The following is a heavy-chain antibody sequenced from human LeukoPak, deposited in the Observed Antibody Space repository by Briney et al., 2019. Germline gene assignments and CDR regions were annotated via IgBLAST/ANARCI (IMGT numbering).Heavy chain of an antibody. CDR2: ISSSGDRT. D-gene: IGHD3-10*01. J-gene: IGHJ4*02. V-gene: IGHV3-23*01. CDR3: ATSVLDPGGGVYTMVPDN. CDR1: GFTFSNYA. Sequence: GGSLRLSCAASGFTFSNYAMSWVRQAPGRGPEWVSAISSSGDRTYYADSVKGRFTISRDNSKNTLYLQMNSLRAEDTAVYYCATSVLDPGGGVYTMVPDNWGQGTLVTVSS.